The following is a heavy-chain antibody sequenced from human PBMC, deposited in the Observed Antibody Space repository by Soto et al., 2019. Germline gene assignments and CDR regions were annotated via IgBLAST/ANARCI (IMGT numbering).Heavy chain of an antibody. J-gene: IGHJ4*02. CDR2: ISAYNGNT. Sequence: GASVKVSCKASGYTFTSYGISWARQAPGQGLEWMGWISAYNGNTNYAQKLQGRVTMTTDTSTSTAYMELRSLRSDDTAVYYCARDPYYDYVWGSYRQAFDYWGQGTLVAVSS. CDR1: GYTFTSYG. V-gene: IGHV1-18*01. D-gene: IGHD3-16*02. CDR3: ARDPYYDYVWGSYRQAFDY.